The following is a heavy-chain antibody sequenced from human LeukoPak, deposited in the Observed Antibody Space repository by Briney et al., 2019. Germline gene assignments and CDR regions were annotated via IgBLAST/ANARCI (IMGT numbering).Heavy chain of an antibody. J-gene: IGHJ3*01. CDR3: ATDQRPYGFAF. V-gene: IGHV3-7*01. CDR2: IKYDGSIK. D-gene: IGHD6-25*01. CDR1: GFTFSTFW. Sequence: PGGSLRLSCAASGFTFSTFWMSWVRQAPGKGLEWVANIKYDGSIKDFVDSVKGRFTISRDNAQNSVYLQMNSLRGEDTAVYYCATDQRPYGFAFWGQGTMVTVSS.